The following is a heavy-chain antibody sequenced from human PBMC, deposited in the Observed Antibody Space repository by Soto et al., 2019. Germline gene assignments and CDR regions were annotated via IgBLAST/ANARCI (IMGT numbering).Heavy chain of an antibody. CDR1: GYTFTSYD. V-gene: IGHV1-8*01. CDR3: ARGHVDTAMVTAGFDP. CDR2: MNPNSGNT. D-gene: IGHD5-18*01. J-gene: IGHJ5*02. Sequence: QVQLVQSGAEVKKPGASVKVSSKASGYTFTSYDINWVRQATGQGLEWMGWMNPNSGNTGYAQKFQGRVTMTRNTSISTAYMELSSLRSEDTAVYYCARGHVDTAMVTAGFDPWGQGTLVTVSS.